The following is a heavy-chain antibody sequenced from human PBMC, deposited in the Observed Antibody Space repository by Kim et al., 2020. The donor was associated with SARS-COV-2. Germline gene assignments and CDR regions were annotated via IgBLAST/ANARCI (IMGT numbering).Heavy chain of an antibody. V-gene: IGHV3-30*18. J-gene: IGHJ4*02. Sequence: GGSLRLSCAASGFTFSSYGMHWVRQAPGKGLEWVAVISYDGSNKYYADSVKGRFTISRDNSKNTLYLQMNSLRAEDTAVYYCAKLAVDTAMVLDYWGQGTLVTVSS. CDR3: AKLAVDTAMVLDY. D-gene: IGHD5-18*01. CDR2: ISYDGSNK. CDR1: GFTFSSYG.